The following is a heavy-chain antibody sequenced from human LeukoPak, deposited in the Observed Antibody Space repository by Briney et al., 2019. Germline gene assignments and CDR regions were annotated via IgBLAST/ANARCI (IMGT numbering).Heavy chain of an antibody. CDR2: IYPGDSDT. Sequence: GEALKISCQGSGYSFTSYWIGWVRPVPGKGLEWMGIIYPGDSDTRYSPSFQGQVTISADKSISTAYLQWSSLKASDTAMYYCARGYYDILTGYYYYFDYWGQGTLVTVSS. J-gene: IGHJ4*02. CDR3: ARGYYDILTGYYYYFDY. D-gene: IGHD3-9*01. V-gene: IGHV5-51*01. CDR1: GYSFTSYW.